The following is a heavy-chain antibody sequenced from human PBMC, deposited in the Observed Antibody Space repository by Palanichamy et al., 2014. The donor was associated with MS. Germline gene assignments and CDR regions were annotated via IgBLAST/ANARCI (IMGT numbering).Heavy chain of an antibody. D-gene: IGHD3-3*01. V-gene: IGHV1-18*01. Sequence: QVQLVQSAAEVKKPGATVRVSCKASTSTFNSYGFNWVRQAPGQGLEWMGWISAHNGNTNYAEKFQDRINMTTETSTNTAYMELRSLRSDDTAVYYCARDKVRAIFGVVAVHGGYFDSWGQGTLVTVSS. CDR2: ISAHNGNT. CDR1: TSTFNSYG. J-gene: IGHJ4*02. CDR3: ARDKVRAIFGVVAVHGGYFDS.